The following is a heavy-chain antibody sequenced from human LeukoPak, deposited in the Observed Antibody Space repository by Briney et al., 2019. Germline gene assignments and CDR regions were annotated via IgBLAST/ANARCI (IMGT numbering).Heavy chain of an antibody. V-gene: IGHV4-38-2*02. J-gene: IGHJ4*02. Sequence: SETLSLTCTVSGYSISSGYYWGWIRQPPGKGLEWIGSVYHSGSTYYNPSLKSRVTISVDTSKNQFSLKLSSVTAADTAVYYCARWPLIYFYDSSGYHDYWGQGTLVTVSS. D-gene: IGHD3-22*01. CDR2: VYHSGST. CDR1: GYSISSGYY. CDR3: ARWPLIYFYDSSGYHDY.